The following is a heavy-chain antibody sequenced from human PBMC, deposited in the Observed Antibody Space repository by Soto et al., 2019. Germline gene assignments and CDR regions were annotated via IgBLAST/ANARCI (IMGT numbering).Heavy chain of an antibody. Sequence: GWALRLSCAASVFIFSTYWMTWVRQAPGKGLEWVANIKQDGSEKHYVDSVKGRFTISRDNAKNSLFLQMNSLRAEDAAVYYCARGLNWFDPWGQGTLVTVSS. V-gene: IGHV3-7*01. J-gene: IGHJ5*02. CDR2: IKQDGSEK. CDR3: ARGLNWFDP. CDR1: VFIFSTYW.